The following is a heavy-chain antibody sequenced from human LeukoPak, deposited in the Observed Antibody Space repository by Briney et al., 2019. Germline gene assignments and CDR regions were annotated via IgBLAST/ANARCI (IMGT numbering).Heavy chain of an antibody. Sequence: SGTLSLTCAVSGGSISSSNWWSWVRQPPGKGLEWIGEIYHSGSTNYNPSLKSRVTISVDTSKNQFSLKLSSVTAADTAVYYCARDGFWSGPVPYAFDIWGQGTMVTVSS. CDR2: IYHSGST. CDR3: ARDGFWSGPVPYAFDI. CDR1: GGSISSSNW. V-gene: IGHV4-4*02. D-gene: IGHD3-3*01. J-gene: IGHJ3*02.